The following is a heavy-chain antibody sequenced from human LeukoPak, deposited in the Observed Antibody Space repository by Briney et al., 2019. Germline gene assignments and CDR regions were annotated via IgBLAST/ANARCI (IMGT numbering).Heavy chain of an antibody. CDR1: GLSFSSYS. J-gene: IGHJ5*02. D-gene: IGHD2-2*01. Sequence: GGSLRLSCAASGLSFSSYSMNWVRQAPGKGLEWVSSISYTSTYIYYTDSVKGRFTISRDNAKNSLYLQMSSLRAEDTAVYYCARDPSAVPTAVNWFAPWGQGTLVTVSS. CDR3: ARDPSAVPTAVNWFAP. CDR2: ISYTSTYI. V-gene: IGHV3-21*06.